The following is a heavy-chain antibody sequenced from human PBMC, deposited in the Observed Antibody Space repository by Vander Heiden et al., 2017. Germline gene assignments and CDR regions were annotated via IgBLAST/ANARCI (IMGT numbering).Heavy chain of an antibody. CDR1: GFTFSSYS. Sequence: EVQLVESGGGLVKPGGSLRLSCAASGFTFSSYSMNWVRQAPGKGLEWVSSISSSSSYIYYADSVKGRFTISRDNAKNSLYLQMNSRRAEDTAVYYCAKDVNYDYVWGSYRWSWFDPWGQGTLVTVSS. CDR3: AKDVNYDYVWGSYRWSWFDP. V-gene: IGHV3-21*01. J-gene: IGHJ5*02. D-gene: IGHD3-16*02. CDR2: ISSSSSYI.